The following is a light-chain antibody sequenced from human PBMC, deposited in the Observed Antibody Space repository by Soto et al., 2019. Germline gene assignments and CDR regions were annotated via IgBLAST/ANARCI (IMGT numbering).Light chain of an antibody. V-gene: IGLV1-47*02. CDR1: STNIGNNY. CDR3: AAWDDSPTTCVL. Sequence: QSVLTQPPSVSRTPGQRVTISCSGGSTNIGNNYVYWYQHLPGAPPRLLIFSNNQRPPGVPDRFSGFKSGTAASLAIRGLRPEDEGDYYCAAWDDSPTTCVLIGGGTK. J-gene: IGLJ2*01. CDR2: SNN.